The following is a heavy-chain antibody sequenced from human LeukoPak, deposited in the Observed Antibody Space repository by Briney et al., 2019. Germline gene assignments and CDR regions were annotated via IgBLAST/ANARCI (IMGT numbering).Heavy chain of an antibody. J-gene: IGHJ6*03. CDR3: ARDRGYYYLDV. V-gene: IGHV3-74*01. Sequence: GGSLRLSCAASGFTLSPFWMHWVRQVPGKGLEWLSRIHTDGNTRAYADSVKGRFIVSRDNAKDTLYLQMNNLRAEDTAVYYCARDRGYYYLDVWGKGTTVTVSS. CDR2: IHTDGNTR. D-gene: IGHD3-10*01. CDR1: GFTLSPFW.